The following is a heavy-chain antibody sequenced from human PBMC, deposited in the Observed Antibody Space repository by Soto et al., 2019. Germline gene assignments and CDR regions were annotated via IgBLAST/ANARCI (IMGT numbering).Heavy chain of an antibody. Sequence: GGSLRLSCVGSGFPFKNFAINWVRQAPGKGLEWVSVIRGTGLNTYYAASVKGRFTISRDNSKNTVYLQMDSLRVEDTAVYYCAKRASPLNIDNWSDPCGPATQVTVSS. J-gene: IGHJ5*02. V-gene: IGHV3-23*01. D-gene: IGHD2-15*01. CDR3: AKRASPLNIDNWSDP. CDR1: GFPFKNFA. CDR2: IRGTGLNT.